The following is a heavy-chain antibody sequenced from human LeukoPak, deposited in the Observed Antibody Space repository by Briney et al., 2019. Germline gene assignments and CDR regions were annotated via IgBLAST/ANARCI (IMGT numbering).Heavy chain of an antibody. CDR1: GFTFSSYG. V-gene: IGHV3-30*02. CDR2: IRFDGSNK. J-gene: IGHJ5*02. D-gene: IGHD2-2*01. Sequence: LSGGSLRLSCAASGFTFSSYGMHWVRQAPAKGLEWVAFIRFDGSNKYYADSVKGRFTISRDNSKNTLYLQMNSLRTEDTAVYYCAKSFVVPAGPNWFDPWGQGTLVTVSS. CDR3: AKSFVVPAGPNWFDP.